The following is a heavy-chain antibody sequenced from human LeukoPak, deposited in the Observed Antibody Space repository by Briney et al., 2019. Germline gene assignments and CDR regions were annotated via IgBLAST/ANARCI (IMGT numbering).Heavy chain of an antibody. D-gene: IGHD1/OR15-1a*01. CDR3: ARGGHLGITTTRY. CDR1: GYTFTGYY. V-gene: IGHV1-2*06. Sequence: ASVKVSCKASGYTFTGYYMRWVRQAPGQGLEWMGRINPNSGGTNYAQKFQGRVTMTRDTSISTAYMELSRLRSDDTAVYYCARGGHLGITTTRYWGQGTLVTVSS. CDR2: INPNSGGT. J-gene: IGHJ4*02.